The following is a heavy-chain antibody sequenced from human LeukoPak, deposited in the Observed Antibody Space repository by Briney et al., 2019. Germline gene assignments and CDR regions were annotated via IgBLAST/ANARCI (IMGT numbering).Heavy chain of an antibody. CDR1: GFTFSSYE. CDR2: ISSGGNYR. Sequence: PGGSLRLSCAASGFTFSSYEINWVRQAPGKGLEWVSYISSGGNYRYYADSVQGRFTISRDNAQNSLYLQMSSLRAEDTAVYYCARNVYNFDYWGQGTLVTVSS. V-gene: IGHV3-48*03. CDR3: ARNVYNFDY. D-gene: IGHD3-10*02. J-gene: IGHJ4*02.